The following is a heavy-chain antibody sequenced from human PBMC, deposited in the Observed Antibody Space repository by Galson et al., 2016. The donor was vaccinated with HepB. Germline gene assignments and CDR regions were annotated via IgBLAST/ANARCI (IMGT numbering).Heavy chain of an antibody. CDR1: GFIFSHAW. J-gene: IGHJ4*02. Sequence: SLRLSCAASGFIFSHAWMSWVRQAPGKGLEWVGRIKSMLDGGTTDYAAPVKGRFTVSRYDSTNTVYLHMNRLTVEDRAVYYFTPLPTGQQPYFFDYWGQGTLVTVSS. CDR2: IKSMLDGGTT. D-gene: IGHD6-13*01. V-gene: IGHV3-15*01. CDR3: TPLPTGQQPYFFDY.